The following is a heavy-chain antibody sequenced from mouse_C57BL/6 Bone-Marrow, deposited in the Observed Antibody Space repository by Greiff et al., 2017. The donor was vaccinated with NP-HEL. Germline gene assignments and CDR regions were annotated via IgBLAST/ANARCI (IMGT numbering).Heavy chain of an antibody. Sequence: EVNVVESGGGLVQSGRSLRLSCATSGFTFSDFYMEWVRQAPGKGLEWIAASRNKANDYTTEYSSSVKGRFIVSRDTSQSILYLQMNTLRAEDTAIYYCARGAGAGMGYFDVWGTGTTVTVSS. V-gene: IGHV7-1*01. CDR3: ARGAGAGMGYFDV. CDR1: GFTFSDFY. CDR2: SRNKANDYTT. D-gene: IGHD3-3*01. J-gene: IGHJ1*03.